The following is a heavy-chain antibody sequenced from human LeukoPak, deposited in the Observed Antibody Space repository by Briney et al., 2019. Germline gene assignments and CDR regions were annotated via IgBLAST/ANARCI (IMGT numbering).Heavy chain of an antibody. D-gene: IGHD2-2*01. V-gene: IGHV3-74*01. CDR1: GFTFSAYW. CDR3: VRGGPDIVVLPGAIPFDY. J-gene: IGHJ4*02. CDR2: MNSDGSTA. Sequence: GGSLRLSCAASGFTFSAYWMHWVRQAPGKGLVWVSRMNSDGSTATYADSVKGRFTASRDNAKNTLYLQMNSLRAEDTAVYYCVRGGPDIVVLPGAIPFDYWGQGTLVTVSS.